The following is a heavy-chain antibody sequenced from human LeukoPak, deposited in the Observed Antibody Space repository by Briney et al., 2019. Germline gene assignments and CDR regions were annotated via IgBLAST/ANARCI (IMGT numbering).Heavy chain of an antibody. CDR1: GYTFTGYF. Sequence: ASVKVSCKASGYTFTGYFLVWVRQAPGQGLERMGRLNPNSGGTNYAQNFQGRVTMTRDTSISTAYMELSRLRSDDTAVYYCAREDELVDFDHWGQGTLVTVSS. CDR3: AREDELVDFDH. J-gene: IGHJ4*02. D-gene: IGHD2-21*01. CDR2: LNPNSGGT. V-gene: IGHV1-2*06.